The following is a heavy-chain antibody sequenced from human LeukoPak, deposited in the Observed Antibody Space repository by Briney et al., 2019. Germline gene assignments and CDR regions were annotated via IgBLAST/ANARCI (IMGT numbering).Heavy chain of an antibody. V-gene: IGHV3-23*01. CDR2: ISVDGETA. CDR3: AQGYSSGWYPY. J-gene: IGHJ4*02. CDR1: GFSVSSFG. Sequence: GGSLRLSCAVSGFSVSSFGMSWVRQAPGKGLEWISAISVDGETAYYADSVKGRFTISRDNSKNTLYLQLSSLRAEDTAVYYCAQGYSSGWYPYWGQGSLVSVSS. D-gene: IGHD6-19*01.